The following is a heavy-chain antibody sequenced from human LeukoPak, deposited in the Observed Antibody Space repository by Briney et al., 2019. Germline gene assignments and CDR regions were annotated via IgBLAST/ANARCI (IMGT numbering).Heavy chain of an antibody. V-gene: IGHV3-9*01. CDR3: AKDGLRYFDWSYGGYFDL. D-gene: IGHD3-9*01. J-gene: IGHJ2*01. CDR1: GFTFDDYA. CDR2: ISWDGSSI. Sequence: PGGSLRLSCAASGFTFDDYAMHWVRQVPGKGLEWVSGISWDGSSIGYADSVKGRFTISRDNAKNSLYLQMNGLRAEDTALYYCAKDGLRYFDWSYGGYFDLWGRGTLVTVSS.